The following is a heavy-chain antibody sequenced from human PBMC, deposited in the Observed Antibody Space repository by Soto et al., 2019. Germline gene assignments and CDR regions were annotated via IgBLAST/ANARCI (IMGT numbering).Heavy chain of an antibody. J-gene: IGHJ4*02. CDR3: AREVQVHTPAFVC. CDR2: ISPMFGAA. Sequence: QVQLVQSGAEMKKPGSSVKVSCQSSGGTFNTYAMNWVRQAPGQGPEWMGDISPMFGAANYAPEFQGRVTITADESTGTSYMQLSSLTSEDTALYFCAREVQVHTPAFVCWGQGTLVTVSS. CDR1: GGTFNTYA. D-gene: IGHD3-10*01. V-gene: IGHV1-69*19.